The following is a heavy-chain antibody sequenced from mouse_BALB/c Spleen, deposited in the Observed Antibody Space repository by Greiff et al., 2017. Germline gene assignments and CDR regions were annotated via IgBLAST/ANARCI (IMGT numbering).Heavy chain of an antibody. CDR2: IRNKANGYTT. D-gene: IGHD1-1*01. CDR1: GFTFTDYY. Sequence: DVKLVESGGGLVQPGGSLRLSCATSGFTFTDYYMSWVRQPPGKALEWLGFIRNKANGYTTEYSASVKGRFTISRDNSQSILYLQMNTLRAEDSATYYCARDGNYYVSASGAMDYWGQGTSVTVSS. CDR3: ARDGNYYVSASGAMDY. J-gene: IGHJ4*01. V-gene: IGHV7-3*02.